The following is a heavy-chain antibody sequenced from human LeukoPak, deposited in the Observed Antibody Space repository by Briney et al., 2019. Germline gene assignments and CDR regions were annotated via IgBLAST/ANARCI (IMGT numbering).Heavy chain of an antibody. CDR1: GFTVSSNY. CDR3: ARGGLARYSSSWYVD. CDR2: IYSGGST. J-gene: IGHJ4*02. D-gene: IGHD6-13*01. V-gene: IGHV3-53*01. Sequence: GSLRLSCAASGFTVSSNYMSWVRQAPGKGLEWVSVIYSGGSTYYADSVKGRFTISRDNSKNTLYLQMNSLRAEDTAVYYCARGGLARYSSSWYVDWGQGTLVTVSS.